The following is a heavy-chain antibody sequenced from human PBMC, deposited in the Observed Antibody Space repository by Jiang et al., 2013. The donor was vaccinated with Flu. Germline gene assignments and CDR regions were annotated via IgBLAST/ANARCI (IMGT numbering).Heavy chain of an antibody. Sequence: KPTQTLTLTCTFSGFSLSTSGMCVSWIRQPPGKALEWLARIDWDDDKYYSTSLKTRLTISKDTSKNQVVLTMTNMDPVDTATYYCAREGSGSYYRGYYFDYWGQGTLVTVSS. CDR3: AREGSGSYYRGYYFDY. CDR2: IDWDDDK. J-gene: IGHJ4*02. CDR1: GFSLSTSGMC. V-gene: IGHV2-70*11. D-gene: IGHD3-10*01.